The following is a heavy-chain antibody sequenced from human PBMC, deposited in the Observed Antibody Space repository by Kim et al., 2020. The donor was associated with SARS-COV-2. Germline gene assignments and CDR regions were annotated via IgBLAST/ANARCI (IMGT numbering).Heavy chain of an antibody. CDR3: ARDPASITTYFDH. V-gene: IGHV3-33*01. Sequence: YEDAVKGRFTISRDDSKGTLYLQMNSLRVEDTAVYYCARDPASITTYFDHWGQGVLVTVSS. J-gene: IGHJ4*02. D-gene: IGHD4-4*01.